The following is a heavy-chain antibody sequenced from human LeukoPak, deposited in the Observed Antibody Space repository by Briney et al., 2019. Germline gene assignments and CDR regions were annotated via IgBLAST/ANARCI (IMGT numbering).Heavy chain of an antibody. J-gene: IGHJ4*02. CDR1: GFTFSSYA. D-gene: IGHD6-19*01. Sequence: GGSLRLSCAASGFTFSSYAMSWVRQAPGKGLEWVPAISGSGGSTYYADSVKGRFTISRDNSKNTLYLQMNSLRAEDTAVYYCAREGYSSGWYRLWGQGTLVTVSS. V-gene: IGHV3-23*01. CDR3: AREGYSSGWYRL. CDR2: ISGSGGST.